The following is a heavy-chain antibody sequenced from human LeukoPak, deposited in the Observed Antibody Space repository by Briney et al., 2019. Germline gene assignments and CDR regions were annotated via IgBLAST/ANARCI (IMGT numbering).Heavy chain of an antibody. V-gene: IGHV1-69*13. CDR1: GGTFSSYA. Sequence: SVKVSCKASGGTFSSYAISWVRQAPGQGLEWMGGIIPIFGTANYAQKFQGRVTITADESTSTAYMELSSLRSEDTAVYYCARGRGTIFGVVISFDYWGQGTLVTVSS. CDR2: IIPIFGTA. D-gene: IGHD3-3*01. CDR3: ARGRGTIFGVVISFDY. J-gene: IGHJ4*02.